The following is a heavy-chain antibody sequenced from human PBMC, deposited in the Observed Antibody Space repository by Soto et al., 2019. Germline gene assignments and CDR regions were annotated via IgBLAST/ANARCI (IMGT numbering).Heavy chain of an antibody. D-gene: IGHD1-26*01. CDR2: IYPGDSDT. CDR1: GYSFASHW. CDR3: ARYSGSYWHYLDF. Sequence: GESLKISCKGSGYSFASHWVAWVGQMPEKGLEWIGTIYPGDSDTKYSSAFRGHVTISADTSVSTAYLQWRSLEATDSAIYYCARYSGSYWHYLDFWGQGTLVTVS. J-gene: IGHJ4*02. V-gene: IGHV5-51*01.